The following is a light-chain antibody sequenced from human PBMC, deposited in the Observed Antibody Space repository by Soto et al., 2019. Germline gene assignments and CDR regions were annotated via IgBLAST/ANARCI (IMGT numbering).Light chain of an antibody. CDR2: GAS. CDR3: QQYNNWPLLT. J-gene: IGKJ4*01. CDR1: QSVSSN. Sequence: EIVMTQSPATLSVSPGERATLSYRASQSVSSNLAWYQQKPGQAPMLLIYGASTRATGIPARFSGGGSGTEFTLTISSLQSEDFAVYYCQQYNNWPLLTFGGGTKVEIK. V-gene: IGKV3-15*01.